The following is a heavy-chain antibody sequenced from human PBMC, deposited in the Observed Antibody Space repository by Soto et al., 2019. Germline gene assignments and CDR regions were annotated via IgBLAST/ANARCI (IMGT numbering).Heavy chain of an antibody. V-gene: IGHV3-23*01. CDR1: GFTFSSYA. J-gene: IGHJ6*02. CDR3: ASVVRYFDTPYGMHV. D-gene: IGHD3-9*01. CDR2: ISGSGGST. Sequence: GGSLRLSCAASGFTFSSYAMSWVRQAPGKGLEWVSAISGSGGSTYYADSVKGRFTISRDNSKNTLYLQMNSLRAEDTAEYYCASVVRYFDTPYGMHVWGQAIMVSGSS.